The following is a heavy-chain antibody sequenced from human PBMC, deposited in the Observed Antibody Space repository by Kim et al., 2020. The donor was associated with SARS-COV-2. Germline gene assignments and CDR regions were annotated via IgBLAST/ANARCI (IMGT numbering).Heavy chain of an antibody. Sequence: SETLSLTCAVSGGSISSSNWWSWVRQPPGKGLEWIGEIYHSGSTNYNPSLKSRVTISVDKSKNQFSLKLSSVTAADTAVYYCARVLGSSWTVGGNWFDPWGQGTLVTVSS. CDR2: IYHSGST. V-gene: IGHV4-4*02. D-gene: IGHD6-13*01. CDR1: GGSISSSNW. CDR3: ARVLGSSWTVGGNWFDP. J-gene: IGHJ5*02.